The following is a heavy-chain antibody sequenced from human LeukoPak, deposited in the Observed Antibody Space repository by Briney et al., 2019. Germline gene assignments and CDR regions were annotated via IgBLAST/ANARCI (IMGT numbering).Heavy chain of an antibody. CDR3: AKDPGYTYGYSFDY. Sequence: GGSLRLSCVASGFTFTNFAMSWVRQAPGKGLEWVSAISGSGGTTYYADSVKGRFTISRDNSEHTLYLEMNSLRGEDTAMYYCAKDPGYTYGYSFDYWGQGTLVTVSS. J-gene: IGHJ4*02. V-gene: IGHV3-23*01. CDR1: GFTFTNFA. CDR2: ISGSGGTT. D-gene: IGHD5-18*01.